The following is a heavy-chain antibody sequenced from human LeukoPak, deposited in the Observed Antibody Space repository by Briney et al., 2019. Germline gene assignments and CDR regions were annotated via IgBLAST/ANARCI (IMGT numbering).Heavy chain of an antibody. V-gene: IGHV4-30-4*08. J-gene: IGHJ4*02. Sequence: PSQTLSLTCTVSGGSISSGDYYWSWIRQPPGKGLEWIGYIYYSGSTYYNPSLKSRVTISVDTSKNQFSLKLSSVTAADTAVYYCARAGYYYDSSGPPGYWGQGTLVTVSS. CDR2: IYYSGST. CDR3: ARAGYYYDSSGPPGY. CDR1: GGSISSGDYY. D-gene: IGHD3-22*01.